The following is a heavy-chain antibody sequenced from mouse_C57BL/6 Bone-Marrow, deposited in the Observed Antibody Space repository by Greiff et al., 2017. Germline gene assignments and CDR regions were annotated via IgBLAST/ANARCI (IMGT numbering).Heavy chain of an antibody. CDR3: TREGYGNFAWFAY. V-gene: IGHV1-15*01. D-gene: IGHD2-10*02. CDR2: IDPETGGT. J-gene: IGHJ3*01. CDR1: GYTFTDYE. Sequence: QVQLQQSGAELVRPGASVTLSCKASGYTFTDYEMHWVKQTPVHGLEWIGAIDPETGGTAYNQKIKGKAILTADKSSSTAYMELRSLTSEDSAVYYCTREGYGNFAWFAYWGQGTLVTVSA.